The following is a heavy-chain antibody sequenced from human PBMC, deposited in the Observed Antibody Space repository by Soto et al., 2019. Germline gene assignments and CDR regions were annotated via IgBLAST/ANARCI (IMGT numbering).Heavy chain of an antibody. CDR2: TYYRSRWDN. CDR1: GDSVSSNSAA. Sequence: QTLSLTCAISGDSVSSNSAAWNWIRQSPSRGLEWLGRTYYRSRWDNDYAVSVKSRITVNPDTSKNQFSLHLNSVTPEHTAVYYCAGTTSLQRYYMEVWEKGTTVSV. CDR3: AGTTSLQRYYMEV. V-gene: IGHV6-1*01. J-gene: IGHJ6*03. D-gene: IGHD4-17*01.